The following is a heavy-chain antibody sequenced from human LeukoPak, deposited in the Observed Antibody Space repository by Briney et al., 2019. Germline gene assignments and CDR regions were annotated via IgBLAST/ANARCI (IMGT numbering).Heavy chain of an antibody. Sequence: GGSLRLSCAGSGFTFRDAWMTWVRQAPGKGLEWVGHIKSKTDGGTTDYAAPVKGRFTISRDDSIDTLYLEVNSLKAEDTAMYYCTTEYWGASNYWGQGALVTVSS. CDR3: TTEYWGASNY. D-gene: IGHD1-26*01. J-gene: IGHJ4*02. V-gene: IGHV3-15*01. CDR2: IKSKTDGGTT. CDR1: GFTFRDAW.